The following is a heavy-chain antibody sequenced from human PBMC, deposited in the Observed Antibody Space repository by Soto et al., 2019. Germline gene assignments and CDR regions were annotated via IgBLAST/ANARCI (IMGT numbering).Heavy chain of an antibody. V-gene: IGHV3-30*18. CDR3: AKDLNGSSWTLYYYYYGMDV. D-gene: IGHD6-13*01. CDR2: ISYDGSNK. CDR1: GFTFISYG. J-gene: IGHJ6*02. Sequence: GGSLRLSCAASGFTFISYGMHWVRQAPGKGLEWVAVISYDGSNKYYADSVKGRFTISRDNSKNTLYLQMNSLRAEDTAVYYCAKDLNGSSWTLYYYYYGMDVWGQGTTVTVSS.